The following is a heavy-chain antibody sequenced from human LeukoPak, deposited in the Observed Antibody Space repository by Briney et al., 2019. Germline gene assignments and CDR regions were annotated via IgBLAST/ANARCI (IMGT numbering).Heavy chain of an antibody. V-gene: IGHV3-7*03. D-gene: IGHD4-23*01. CDR1: GFTFSWAW. CDR3: ARDDYGGSYY. Sequence: GGSLRLSCTASGFTFSWAWMNWVRQAPGKGLEWVASIKEDGSEKYFMDSVRGRFTISRDNAKNSVFLQMNSLRAEDTAVYYCARDDYGGSYYWGQGTLVTVSS. CDR2: IKEDGSEK. J-gene: IGHJ4*02.